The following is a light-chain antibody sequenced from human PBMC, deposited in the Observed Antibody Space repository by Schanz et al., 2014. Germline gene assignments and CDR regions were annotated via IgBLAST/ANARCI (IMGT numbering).Light chain of an antibody. V-gene: IGKV1-5*01. CDR2: DAS. J-gene: IGKJ1*01. CDR1: QSISTW. Sequence: DIQMTQSPSTLSASVGDRVTITCRASQSISTWLAWYQQKPGKAPMLLIYDASSLESGVPSRFSGSGSGTEFTLRISSLQPDDCATYYCQQYNSYSWTLGQGTEVEI. CDR3: QQYNSYSWT.